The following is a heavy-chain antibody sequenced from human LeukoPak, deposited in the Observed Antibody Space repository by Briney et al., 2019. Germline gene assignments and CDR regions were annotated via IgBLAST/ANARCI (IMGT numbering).Heavy chain of an antibody. D-gene: IGHD6-13*01. V-gene: IGHV3-74*01. CDR2: INHDGSAT. J-gene: IGHJ4*02. Sequence: GGSLRLSCAASGFTFSIYAMNWVRQAPGKGLVWVSRINHDGSATIYADSVKGRFTFSRDNAKNTLHLQMNSLRVDDTAVYYCVREGAHIAAVGNYFDYWGQGTLVTVSS. CDR1: GFTFSIYA. CDR3: VREGAHIAAVGNYFDY.